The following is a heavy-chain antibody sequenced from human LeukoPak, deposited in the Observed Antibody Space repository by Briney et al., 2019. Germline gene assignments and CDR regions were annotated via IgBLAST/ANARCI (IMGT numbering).Heavy chain of an antibody. J-gene: IGHJ4*02. D-gene: IGHD4-17*01. Sequence: SETLSLTCTASGGSMSSYYWSWIRQPPGKGLEWIGYISYTGNTKYNPSLKSRVTISLDTSQRQFSLMLTSVSAADTAVYYCARDGGDYTPFDSWGQGTLVTVSS. V-gene: IGHV4-59*12. CDR1: GGSMSSYY. CDR2: ISYTGNT. CDR3: ARDGGDYTPFDS.